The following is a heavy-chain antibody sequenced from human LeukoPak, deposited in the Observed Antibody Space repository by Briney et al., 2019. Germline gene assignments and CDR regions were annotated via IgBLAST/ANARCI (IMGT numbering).Heavy chain of an antibody. CDR1: GLTLSNYC. Sequence: GGSLRLSCAASGLTLSNYCMTWVRQGPGKGLEWVATIKRDGVETYYVDSVRGRFTISRDNAENSVYLRMNNLRDEDTAVYYCTRGGRNTSYYWYYWGQGTLVTVSS. J-gene: IGHJ4*02. CDR2: IKRDGVET. D-gene: IGHD1-26*01. V-gene: IGHV3-7*01. CDR3: TRGGRNTSYYWYY.